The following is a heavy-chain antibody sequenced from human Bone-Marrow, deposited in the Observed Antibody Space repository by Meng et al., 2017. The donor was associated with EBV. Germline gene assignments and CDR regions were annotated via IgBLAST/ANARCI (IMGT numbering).Heavy chain of an antibody. CDR1: GYTFTNYA. V-gene: IGHV7-4-1*02. D-gene: IGHD3-10*01. CDR3: ATRGRNYYGSGSLDP. Sequence: QVQLVQSGSELKKPGDSVKVSCKASGYTFTNYAMNWVRQAPGQGLEWMGWIHTNTGNPTYAQGFTGRFVFSLDTSVSTAYLQISSLKPEDTAVYYCATRGRNYYGSGSLDPWGQGTLVTVSS. J-gene: IGHJ5*02. CDR2: IHTNTGNP.